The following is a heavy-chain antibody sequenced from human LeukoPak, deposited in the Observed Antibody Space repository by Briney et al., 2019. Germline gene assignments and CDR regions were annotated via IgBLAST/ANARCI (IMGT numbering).Heavy chain of an antibody. D-gene: IGHD2-15*01. V-gene: IGHV1-46*01. CDR1: GYTFSTYY. Sequence: GASVKVSCKASGYTFSTYYMHWVRQAPGQGLEWMGVIDPSGGSTNYAWKFQGRVTMTSDTSTSTVYMELSSLRSEDTAVYYCARGFCSGGSCYSYDYWGQGTLVTVSS. J-gene: IGHJ4*02. CDR2: IDPSGGST. CDR3: ARGFCSGGSCYSYDY.